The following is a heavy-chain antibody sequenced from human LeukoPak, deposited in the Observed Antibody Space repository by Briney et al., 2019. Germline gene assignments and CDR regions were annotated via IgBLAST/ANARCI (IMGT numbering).Heavy chain of an antibody. D-gene: IGHD3-10*01. CDR2: IYYSGST. J-gene: IGHJ4*02. Sequence: SETLSLTCTVSGGSISSYYWSWIRQPPGKGLEWIGYIYYSGSTNYNPSLKSRVTISVDTSKNQFSLKLSSVTAADTAVYYCARDGPYYGSGSFFDYWGQGTLVTVSS. CDR1: GGSISSYY. CDR3: ARDGPYYGSGSFFDY. V-gene: IGHV4-59*01.